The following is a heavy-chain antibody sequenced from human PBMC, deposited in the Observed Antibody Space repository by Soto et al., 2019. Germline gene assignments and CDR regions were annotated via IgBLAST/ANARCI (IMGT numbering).Heavy chain of an antibody. D-gene: IGHD4-17*01. Sequence: QVQLVESGGGVVPPGGSLRLSCAASGFTFSEYIIHWVRQVPGRGLEWVAVVSFGGGTKYYTDSVKGRFTISRDNSKNTLYLQMNNLSPEDTALYSCARDPVPSSPDFFDYWGQGTLVTVSS. CDR1: GFTFSEYI. CDR3: ARDPVPSSPDFFDY. V-gene: IGHV3-30*04. J-gene: IGHJ4*02. CDR2: VSFGGGTK.